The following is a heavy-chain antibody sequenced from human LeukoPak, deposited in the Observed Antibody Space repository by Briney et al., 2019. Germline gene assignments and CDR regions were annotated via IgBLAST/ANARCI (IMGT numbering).Heavy chain of an antibody. CDR2: ISAYNGNT. CDR1: GYTFTSYG. CDR3: ASGLMGYCSSTSCPRGYYYYYMDV. D-gene: IGHD2-2*01. J-gene: IGHJ6*03. V-gene: IGHV1-18*01. Sequence: GASVKVSCKASGYTFTSYGISWVRQAPGQGLEWMGWISAYNGNTNYAQKLQGRVTMTTDTSRSTAYMELRSLRSDDTAVYYCASGLMGYCSSTSCPRGYYYYYMDVWGKGTTVTVSS.